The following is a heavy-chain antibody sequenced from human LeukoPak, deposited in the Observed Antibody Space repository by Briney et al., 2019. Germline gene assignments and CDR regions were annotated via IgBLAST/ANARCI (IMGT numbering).Heavy chain of an antibody. CDR1: GGTFSSYA. CDR3: ARAQDGGYSYGTTRFDY. V-gene: IGHV1-69*05. J-gene: IGHJ4*02. Sequence: SVKVSCKASGGTFSSYAISWVRQAPGRGLEWMGRIIPIFGTANYAQKFQGRVTITTDESTSTAYMELSSLRSEDTAVYYCARAQDGGYSYGTTRFDYWGQGTLVTVSS. CDR2: IIPIFGTA. D-gene: IGHD5-18*01.